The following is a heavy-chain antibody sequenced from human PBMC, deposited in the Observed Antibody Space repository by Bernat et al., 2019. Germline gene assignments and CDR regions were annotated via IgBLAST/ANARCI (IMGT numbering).Heavy chain of an antibody. V-gene: IGHV4-59*08. CDR2: IYYSGST. D-gene: IGHD6-13*01. Sequence: QVQLQESGPGLVKPSETLSLTCTVSGGSISSYYWSWIRQPPGKGLEWIGYIYYSGSTNYNPSLKSRVTISVDTSKNQFSLKLSSVTAADTAVYYCARQGGPLIAAAGTSVEAFDIWGQGTMVTVSS. J-gene: IGHJ3*02. CDR3: ARQGGPLIAAAGTSVEAFDI. CDR1: GGSISSYY.